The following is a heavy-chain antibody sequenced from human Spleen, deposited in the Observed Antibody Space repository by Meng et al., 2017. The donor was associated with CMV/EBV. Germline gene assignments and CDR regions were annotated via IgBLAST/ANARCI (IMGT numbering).Heavy chain of an antibody. V-gene: IGHV3-23*01. J-gene: IGHJ4*02. CDR1: GFTFSTYS. D-gene: IGHD2-2*01. Sequence: GGSLRLSCAASGFTFSTYSMNWVRQAPGKGLEWVSGISGSGGSTYYADSVKGRFTISRDNSKNTLYLQMNSLRAEDTAVYYCATQSRYCSSPSCSSFDYWGQGTLVTVSS. CDR2: ISGSGGST. CDR3: ATQSRYCSSPSCSSFDY.